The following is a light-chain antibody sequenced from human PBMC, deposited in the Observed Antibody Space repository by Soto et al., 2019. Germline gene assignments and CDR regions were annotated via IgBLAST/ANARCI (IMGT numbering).Light chain of an antibody. CDR3: QQFRNWPWT. CDR1: ESISIN. CDR2: AGS. Sequence: EVVLTQSPCTLSVSPGDRVTLSCRASESISINLAWYQHKPGQAPRLLIHAGSTRATGIPARISGSGSGTEFTLTISSLQSEDFAVYYCQQFRNWPWTFGQGAKVAIK. V-gene: IGKV3D-15*01. J-gene: IGKJ1*01.